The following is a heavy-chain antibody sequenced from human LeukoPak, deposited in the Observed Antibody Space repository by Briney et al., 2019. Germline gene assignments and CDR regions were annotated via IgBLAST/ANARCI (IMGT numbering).Heavy chain of an antibody. CDR3: ARHLWSSGYYFDY. D-gene: IGHD3-22*01. Sequence: SETLSLTCTVSGGSISSSSYYWGWIRQPPGKGLEWIGSIHYSGSTYYNPSLKSRVTISVDTSKNQFSLKLSSVTAADTALYYCARHLWSSGYYFDYWGQGTLVTVSS. CDR1: GGSISSSSYY. J-gene: IGHJ4*02. CDR2: IHYSGST. V-gene: IGHV4-39*01.